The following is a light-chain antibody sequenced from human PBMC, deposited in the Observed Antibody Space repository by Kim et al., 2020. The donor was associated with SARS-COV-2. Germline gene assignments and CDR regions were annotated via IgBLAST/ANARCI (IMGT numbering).Light chain of an antibody. J-gene: IGKJ2*01. CDR1: QNIWTS. CDR2: DAS. V-gene: IGKV3-15*01. Sequence: SGSPVESATLSCRASQNIWTSVAWYQQRGGQAPRLLIVDASTRTNGAPARFSGSGSGTEFTLTITSLQPEDSAVYYCQRSRNWPPTFGQGTKLEI. CDR3: QRSRNWPPT.